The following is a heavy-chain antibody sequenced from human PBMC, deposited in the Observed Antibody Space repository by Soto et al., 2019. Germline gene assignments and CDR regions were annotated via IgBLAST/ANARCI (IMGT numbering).Heavy chain of an antibody. Sequence: SGPTLVNPTQTLTLTCAFSGFSLSTSGMRVTWIRQPPGKALEWLARIDWDDDKFYSTSLKTRLTISKDTSKNQVVLTMTNMDPVDTATYYCARTSSLRGSAFDIWGQGTMVTVSS. J-gene: IGHJ3*02. D-gene: IGHD3-16*01. CDR3: ARTSSLRGSAFDI. CDR1: GFSLSTSGMR. V-gene: IGHV2-70*04. CDR2: IDWDDDK.